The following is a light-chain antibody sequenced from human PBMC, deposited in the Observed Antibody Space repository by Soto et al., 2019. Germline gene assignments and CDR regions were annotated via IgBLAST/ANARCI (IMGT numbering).Light chain of an antibody. CDR2: AAS. Sequence: DIQLTQSPSFLSASVGDRVTITCRASQGISSYLAWYQQKPGKAPKLLIYAASTLQSGVPSRFSGSGSGTEFTLTIRILQPEDNETYYCQQLNSYPRTVGQGTRLEIK. V-gene: IGKV1-9*01. CDR3: QQLNSYPRT. CDR1: QGISSY. J-gene: IGKJ5*01.